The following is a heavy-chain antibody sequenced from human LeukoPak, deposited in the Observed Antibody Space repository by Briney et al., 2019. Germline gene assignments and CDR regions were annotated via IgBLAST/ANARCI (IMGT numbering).Heavy chain of an antibody. D-gene: IGHD5/OR15-5a*01. CDR2: ISGSGGST. V-gene: IGHV3-23*01. Sequence: GASLRLSCAASGFTFSSYAMSWVRQAPGKGLEWVSAISGSGGSTYYADSVKGRSTISGDNSKNTLYLQMNSLRAEDTAVYYCAKASRAGDSVDYWGQGTLVTVSS. CDR1: GFTFSSYA. J-gene: IGHJ4*02. CDR3: AKASRAGDSVDY.